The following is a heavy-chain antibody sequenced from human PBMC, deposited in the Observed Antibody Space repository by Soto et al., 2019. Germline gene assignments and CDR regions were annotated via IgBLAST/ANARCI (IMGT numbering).Heavy chain of an antibody. D-gene: IGHD2-15*01. CDR2: IKDGGST. CDR3: ARGQEGVVATH. Sequence: QVQLQQWGAGLLKPSETLSLTCAVNGGSFTGYYWSWVRQPPGKGLEWIGEIKDGGSTNYSPSLRSRVTTSADTSKKQFSLKVTSVTAADTAVYYCARGQEGVVATHWDQGTLVTVSS. CDR1: GGSFTGYY. V-gene: IGHV4-34*01. J-gene: IGHJ4*02.